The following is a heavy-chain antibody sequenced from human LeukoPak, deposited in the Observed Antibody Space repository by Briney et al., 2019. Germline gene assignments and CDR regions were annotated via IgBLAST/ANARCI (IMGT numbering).Heavy chain of an antibody. V-gene: IGHV3-23*01. Sequence: GGSLRLSCAASGFTFSSYTMNWVRQAPGKGLEWVSAISGSGGSTYYADSVKGRFTISRDNSKNTLYLQMNSLRAEDTAVYYCAKDGRIAVALYFDYWGQGTLVTVSS. D-gene: IGHD6-19*01. CDR2: ISGSGGST. CDR1: GFTFSSYT. J-gene: IGHJ4*02. CDR3: AKDGRIAVALYFDY.